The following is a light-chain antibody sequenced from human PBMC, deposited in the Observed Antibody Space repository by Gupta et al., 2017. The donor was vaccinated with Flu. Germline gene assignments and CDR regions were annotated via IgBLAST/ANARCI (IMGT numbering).Light chain of an antibody. V-gene: IGKV1-5*03. CDR3: QHYSSLSRT. CDR1: QSISAW. Sequence: GDRVTIICRASQSISAWLGWYQQKPGKVPKLLIYTASTLETGVPSRFSGSGSGTEFTLTISSLQPDDFATYYCQHYSSLSRTFGQGTKVEIK. CDR2: TAS. J-gene: IGKJ1*01.